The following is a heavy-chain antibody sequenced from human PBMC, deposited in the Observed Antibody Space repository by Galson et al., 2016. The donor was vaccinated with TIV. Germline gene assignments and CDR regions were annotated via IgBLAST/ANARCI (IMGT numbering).Heavy chain of an antibody. CDR1: GNMFTSDY. J-gene: IGHJ4*02. CDR3: AVWANTYYFAL. Sequence: SVKVSCKASGNMFTSDYMHWVRQAPGQGLEWMGIISPSGGRTTYAQKFQGRITMTRDTSTNTVYMELSSLTSDDTAVFYCAVWANTYYFALWGQGTLITVSS. CDR2: ISPSGGRT. V-gene: IGHV1-46*01. D-gene: IGHD2-8*01.